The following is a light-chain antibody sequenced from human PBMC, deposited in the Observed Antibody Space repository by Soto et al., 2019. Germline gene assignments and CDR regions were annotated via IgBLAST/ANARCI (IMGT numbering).Light chain of an antibody. CDR3: QSYDISLSGYVV. CDR2: GNT. CDR1: SSNLGTGYD. V-gene: IGLV1-40*01. Sequence: QSVLTQPPSLSGAPGQTVTISCTGSSSNLGTGYDVHWYQHLPGTAPKLLIYGNTDRPSGVPGRFSGSRSGTSASLAITGLQGEDEAHYYCQSYDISLSGYVVFGGGTKVTVL. J-gene: IGLJ2*01.